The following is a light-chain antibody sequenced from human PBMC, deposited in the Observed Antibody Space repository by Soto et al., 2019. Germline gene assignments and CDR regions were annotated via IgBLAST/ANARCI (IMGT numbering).Light chain of an antibody. V-gene: IGKV3-15*01. CDR1: QSVTSN. Sequence: EIVLTQSPATLSLSPGEGATLSCNTSQSVTSNLAWYQQRPGQAPRLLISGASTRAAGVPARFSGSGSGTEFTLTISSLQSEDFAVYFCQQYNNWPRTVGQGTKVDIK. CDR3: QQYNNWPRT. J-gene: IGKJ1*01. CDR2: GAS.